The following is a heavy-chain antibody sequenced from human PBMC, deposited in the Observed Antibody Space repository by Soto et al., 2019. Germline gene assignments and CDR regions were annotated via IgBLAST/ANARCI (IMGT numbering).Heavy chain of an antibody. CDR2: IGTAGDT. V-gene: IGHV3-13*01. D-gene: IGHD3-22*01. CDR3: ARGGYYDSSGYYYYYGMDV. Sequence: GGSLRLSCAASGFTFSSYDMHWVRQATGKGLEWVSAIGTAGDTYYPGSVKGRLTISRENAKNSLYLQMNSLRAGDTAVYYCARGGYYDSSGYYYYYGMDVWGQGTTVTVSS. CDR1: GFTFSSYD. J-gene: IGHJ6*02.